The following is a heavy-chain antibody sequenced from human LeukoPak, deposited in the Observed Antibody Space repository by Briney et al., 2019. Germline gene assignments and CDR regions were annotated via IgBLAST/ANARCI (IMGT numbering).Heavy chain of an antibody. D-gene: IGHD3-9*01. J-gene: IGHJ4*02. CDR1: GLTFSSYG. Sequence: GGSLRLSCAASGLTFSSYGMHWVRQATGKGLEWVSVIGTAGDTYYPGSVKGRFTISRENAKNSLYLQMNSLRAGDTAVYYCARGNPYDILTGYYAGSAFDYWGQGTLVTVSS. CDR2: IGTAGDT. CDR3: ARGNPYDILTGYYAGSAFDY. V-gene: IGHV3-13*01.